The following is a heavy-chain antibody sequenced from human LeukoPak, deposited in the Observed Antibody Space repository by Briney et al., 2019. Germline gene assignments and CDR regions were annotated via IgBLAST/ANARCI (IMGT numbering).Heavy chain of an antibody. CDR1: GFTFSSYS. CDR3: ARDLVPQLVPAPSDY. Sequence: GGSLRLSCAASGFTFSSYSMNWVRQAPGKGLEWVSSISSSSSYIYYADSVKGRFTTSRDNAKNSLYLQMNSLRAEDTAVYYCARDLVPQLVPAPSDYWGQGTLVTVSS. V-gene: IGHV3-21*01. J-gene: IGHJ4*02. D-gene: IGHD6-13*01. CDR2: ISSSSSYI.